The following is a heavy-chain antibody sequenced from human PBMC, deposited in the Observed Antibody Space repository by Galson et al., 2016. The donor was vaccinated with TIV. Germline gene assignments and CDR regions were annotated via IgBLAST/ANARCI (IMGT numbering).Heavy chain of an antibody. J-gene: IGHJ3*02. Sequence: SLRLSCAASGFTFSHYAVNWFRQAPGKGLEWVGFITSKTYGATTEYAASVKGRFTISRDDSRNIAYLQMNSLKTEDTAVYYCTRTAMGSTRNAFDIWGQGTVVTVSS. CDR2: ITSKTYGATT. CDR3: TRTAMGSTRNAFDI. V-gene: IGHV3-49*03. CDR1: GFTFSHYA. D-gene: IGHD1-1*01.